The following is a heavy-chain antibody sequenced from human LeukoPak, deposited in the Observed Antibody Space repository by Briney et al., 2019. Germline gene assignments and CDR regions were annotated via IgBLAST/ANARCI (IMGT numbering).Heavy chain of an antibody. Sequence: GGSLRLSCAASGFTFSSYEMNWVRQAPGKGLEWVAVIWYDGSNKYYADSVKGRFTISRDNSKNTLYLQMNSLRVEDTAVYYCARDGAYCSGGSCYSGNDAFDIWGQGTMVTVSS. J-gene: IGHJ3*02. CDR1: GFTFSSYE. CDR3: ARDGAYCSGGSCYSGNDAFDI. D-gene: IGHD2-15*01. V-gene: IGHV3-33*08. CDR2: IWYDGSNK.